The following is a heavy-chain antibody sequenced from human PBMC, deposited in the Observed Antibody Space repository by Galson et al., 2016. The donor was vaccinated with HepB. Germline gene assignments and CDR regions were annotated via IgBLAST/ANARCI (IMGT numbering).Heavy chain of an antibody. V-gene: IGHV3-66*01. CDR2: IYSGGDR. CDR3: ARGGETTFGGIIPPYYYGLDV. CDR1: GFTVSNNY. D-gene: IGHD3-16*01. J-gene: IGHJ6*02. Sequence: SLRLSCAASGFTVSNNYMTWVRQAPGKGLEWVSVIYSGGDRYYADSVQGSFTTSRDNPKNTVYLQMSSLRDEDMGVYYCARGGETTFGGIIPPYYYGLDVWGQGTTVTVSS.